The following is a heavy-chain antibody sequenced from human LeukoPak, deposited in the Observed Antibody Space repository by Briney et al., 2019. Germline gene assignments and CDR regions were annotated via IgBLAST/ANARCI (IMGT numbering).Heavy chain of an antibody. J-gene: IGHJ3*02. V-gene: IGHV1-18*01. CDR1: GYTFTSYG. CDR2: ISAYNGNT. Sequence: GASVKVSCKASGYTFTSYGISWVRQAPGQGLEWMGWISAYNGNTNYAQKLQGRVTMTTDTSTSTAYMELRSLRSDDTAVYYSAIISPPQLKRYCSSTSCYTEGPDAFDIWGQGTMVTVSS. D-gene: IGHD2-2*02. CDR3: AIISPPQLKRYCSSTSCYTEGPDAFDI.